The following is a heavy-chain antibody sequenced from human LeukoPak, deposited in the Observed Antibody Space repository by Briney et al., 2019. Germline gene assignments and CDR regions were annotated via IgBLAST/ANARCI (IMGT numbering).Heavy chain of an antibody. D-gene: IGHD2-2*01. CDR3: ARRFYCSSTSCPYGMDV. CDR2: IFYTWST. J-gene: IGHJ6*02. V-gene: IGHV4-59*01. Sequence: NPSETLSLTCTVSGGSSSSYYWSWIRQPPGKGLEGIGYIFYTWSTNYNPSLKSRVTISVDTSKNQFSLRLSSVTAADTAVYYCARRFYCSSTSCPYGMDVWGQGTTVTVSS. CDR1: GGSSSSYY.